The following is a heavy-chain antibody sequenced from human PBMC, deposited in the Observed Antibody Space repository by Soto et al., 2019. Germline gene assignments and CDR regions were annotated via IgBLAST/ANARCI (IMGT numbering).Heavy chain of an antibody. J-gene: IGHJ4*02. CDR2: IWYDGSNT. V-gene: IGHV3-33*01. CDR1: GFIFIGFG. CDR3: VRDLLGSGGHFDY. Sequence: PGGSLRLSWAASGFIFIGFGMHWVRQAPGKGLDWVAHIWYDGSNTYYADSVKGRFSISRDNSRNTLYLQMNSLRAEDTALYHCVRDLLGSGGHFDYWGQGNPVTVSS. D-gene: IGHD7-27*01.